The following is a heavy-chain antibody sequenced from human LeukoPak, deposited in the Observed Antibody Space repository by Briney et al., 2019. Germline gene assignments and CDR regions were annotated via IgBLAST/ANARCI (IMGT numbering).Heavy chain of an antibody. D-gene: IGHD5-12*01. CDR2: ISRSGATI. Sequence: GGSLRLSCAASGFTFSSYGMNWVRQAPGKGPEWISYISRSGATIYYADSVKGRFTISRDNAKNSLYLQMNSLRAEDTAVYYCARDGGYSGYDLKYAFDIWGQGTMVTVSS. V-gene: IGHV3-48*03. J-gene: IGHJ3*02. CDR3: ARDGGYSGYDLKYAFDI. CDR1: GFTFSSYG.